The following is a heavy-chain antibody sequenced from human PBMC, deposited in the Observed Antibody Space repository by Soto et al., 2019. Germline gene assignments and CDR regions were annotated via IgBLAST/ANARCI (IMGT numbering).Heavy chain of an antibody. V-gene: IGHV3-74*01. CDR3: ARGDCSGGSCYEAKYYYYYYYMDV. CDR1: GFTFSSYW. J-gene: IGHJ6*03. D-gene: IGHD2-15*01. CDR2: INSDGSST. Sequence: GGSLRLSCAASGFTFSSYWMHWVRQAPGKGLVWVSRINSDGSSTSYADSVKGRFTISRDNAKNTLYLQMNSLRAEDTAVYYCARGDCSGGSCYEAKYYYYYYYMDVWGKGTTVTVSS.